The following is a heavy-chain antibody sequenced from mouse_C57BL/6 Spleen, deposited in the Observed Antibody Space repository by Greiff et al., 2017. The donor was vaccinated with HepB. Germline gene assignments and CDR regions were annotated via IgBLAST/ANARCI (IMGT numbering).Heavy chain of an antibody. D-gene: IGHD2-5*01. CDR3: AREGGPYYSNYVDYAMDY. V-gene: IGHV1-82*01. J-gene: IGHJ4*01. Sequence: QVQLKESGPELVKPGASVKISCKASGYAFSSSWMNWVKQRPGKGLEWIGRIYPGDGDTNYNGKFKGKATLTADKSSSTAYMQLSSLTSEDSAVYFCAREGGPYYSNYVDYAMDYWGQGTSVTVSS. CDR1: GYAFSSSW. CDR2: IYPGDGDT.